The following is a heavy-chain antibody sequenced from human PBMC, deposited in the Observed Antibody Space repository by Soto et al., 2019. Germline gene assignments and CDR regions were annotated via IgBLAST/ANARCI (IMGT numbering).Heavy chain of an antibody. D-gene: IGHD3-22*01. J-gene: IGHJ6*02. CDR2: IYYRGST. Sequence: QVQLQESGPGLVKPSQTLSLTCTVSGGSISSGGYYWSWIRQHPGKGLEWIGYIYYRGSTYYNPSIQSRVTISVDTFKNQFSLKLSSVTAADTAVYYCAREYDSSGYYYYGMDVWGQGTTVTVSS. CDR3: AREYDSSGYYYYGMDV. V-gene: IGHV4-31*03. CDR1: GGSISSGGYY.